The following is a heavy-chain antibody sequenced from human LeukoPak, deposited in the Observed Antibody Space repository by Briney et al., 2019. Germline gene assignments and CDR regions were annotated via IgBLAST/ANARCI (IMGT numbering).Heavy chain of an antibody. V-gene: IGHV4-38-2*02. CDR2: IYHSGST. Sequence: PSETLSLTCTVSGYSISSGYYWGWIRPPPGKGLEWIGSIYHSGSTYYNPSLKSRVTISVDTSKNQFSLKLSSVTAADTAVYYCARYPTIAAGTSFDYWGQGTLVTVSS. CDR1: GYSISSGYY. CDR3: ARYPTIAAGTSFDY. J-gene: IGHJ4*02. D-gene: IGHD6-13*01.